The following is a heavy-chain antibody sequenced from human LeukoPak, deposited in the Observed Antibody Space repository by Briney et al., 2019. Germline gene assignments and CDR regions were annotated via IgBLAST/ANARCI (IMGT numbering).Heavy chain of an antibody. J-gene: IGHJ4*02. D-gene: IGHD6-13*01. CDR2: INPSGGST. Sequence: GASVKVSCKASGYTFTSYYMHWVRQAPGQGPEWMGIINPSGGSTSYAQKFQGRVTMTRDTSTSTVYMELSSLRSEDTAVYYCARVGQLVQVDYWGQGTLVTVSS. V-gene: IGHV1-46*03. CDR3: ARVGQLVQVDY. CDR1: GYTFTSYY.